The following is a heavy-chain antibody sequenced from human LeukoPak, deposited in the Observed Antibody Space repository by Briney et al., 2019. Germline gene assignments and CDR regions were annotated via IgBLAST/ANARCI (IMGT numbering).Heavy chain of an antibody. J-gene: IGHJ4*02. CDR3: AKDYEDIVVVPAAPGAFDY. Sequence: PGGSLRLSCAASGFTFSSYAMSWVRQAPGKGLDWVSAISGSGGSTYYADSVKGRFTISRDNSKNTLYLQMNSLRAEDTAVYYCAKDYEDIVVVPAAPGAFDYWGQGTLVTVSS. V-gene: IGHV3-23*01. CDR2: ISGSGGST. CDR1: GFTFSSYA. D-gene: IGHD2-2*01.